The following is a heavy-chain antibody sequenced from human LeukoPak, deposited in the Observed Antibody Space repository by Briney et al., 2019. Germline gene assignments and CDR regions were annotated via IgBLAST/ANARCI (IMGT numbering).Heavy chain of an antibody. Sequence: PGGSLRLSCVASGLTVSGNCMSWVRQAPGKGLEWVSVFYSDGRTYYLDSVKGRFAISRDNSKNTLYLQMHSLRAEDTAVYYCARDRTRYSSSWDWGQGTLVTVSS. D-gene: IGHD6-13*01. CDR1: GLTVSGNC. V-gene: IGHV3-53*01. CDR2: FYSDGRT. CDR3: ARDRTRYSSSWD. J-gene: IGHJ4*02.